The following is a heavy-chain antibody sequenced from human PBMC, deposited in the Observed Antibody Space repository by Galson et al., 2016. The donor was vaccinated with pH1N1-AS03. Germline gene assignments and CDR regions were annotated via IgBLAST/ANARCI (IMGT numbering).Heavy chain of an antibody. D-gene: IGHD5-24*01. CDR3: ARQATPEGWLHYTWFDP. J-gene: IGHJ5*02. CDR1: GDSMDSSSYH. V-gene: IGHV4-39*01. CDR2: VYYSGRT. Sequence: SETLSLTCSVSGDSMDSSSYHWGWIRQPPGKGLEWIGTVYYSGRTYYNPSLNRRVTISVDVSRRHFSLKLKSVSATDTGVYYCARQATPEGWLHYTWFDPWGQGTLVTASS.